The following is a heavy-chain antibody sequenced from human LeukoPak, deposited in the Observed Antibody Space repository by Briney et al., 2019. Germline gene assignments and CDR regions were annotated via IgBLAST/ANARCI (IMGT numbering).Heavy chain of an antibody. J-gene: IGHJ4*02. CDR1: GYTFTSYG. CDR2: ISAYNGNT. D-gene: IGHD3-22*01. Sequence: ASVKVSCKASGYTFTSYGISWVRQAPGQGLEWMGWISAYNGNTNYAQKLQGRVTMTTDTSTSTAYMELRSLRSDDTAVYYCATLRHYYDSSGSDYWGQGTLVTVSS. V-gene: IGHV1-18*01. CDR3: ATLRHYYDSSGSDY.